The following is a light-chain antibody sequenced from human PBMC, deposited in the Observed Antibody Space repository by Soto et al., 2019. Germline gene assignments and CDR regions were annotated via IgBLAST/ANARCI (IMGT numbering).Light chain of an antibody. Sequence: DIQMTQSPSTLSASEGDRVTITCRASQSIGSWLAWYQQRPGKAPKLLIYKAFSLHSGVPARFSGSGSGTEFTLTISSLQPDDFATYYCQQYNSYPYTFGQGTKLEIK. CDR1: QSIGSW. V-gene: IGKV1-5*03. J-gene: IGKJ2*01. CDR2: KAF. CDR3: QQYNSYPYT.